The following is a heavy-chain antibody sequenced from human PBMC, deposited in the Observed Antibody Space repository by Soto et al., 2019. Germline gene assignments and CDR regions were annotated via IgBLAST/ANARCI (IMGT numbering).Heavy chain of an antibody. CDR2: IIPIFGTA. Sequence: QVQLVQSGAEVKKPGSSVKVSCKASGGTFSSYAISWVRQAPGQGLEWMGGIIPIFGTANYAQKFQGRVTFTGDESTNTAYMERSSLTSEDTAVYYCARDANCSCCSRYSVRFDPWGQGTLVTVSS. J-gene: IGHJ5*02. V-gene: IGHV1-69*12. CDR1: GGTFSSYA. D-gene: IGHD2-15*01. CDR3: ARDANCSCCSRYSVRFDP.